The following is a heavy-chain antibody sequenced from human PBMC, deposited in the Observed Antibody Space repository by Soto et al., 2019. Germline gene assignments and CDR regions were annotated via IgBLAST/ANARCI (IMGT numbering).Heavy chain of an antibody. CDR3: ASHSSSFDYYHYGMAV. J-gene: IGHJ6*02. CDR2: ISGSGGST. Sequence: GGSLRLSCAASGFTFSSYAMSWVRQAPGKGLEWVSAISGSGGSTYYADSVKGRFTISRDNSKNTRYLQMNSLRAEDTAVYHCASHSSSFDYYHYGMAVWGQGTSVTVSS. V-gene: IGHV3-23*01. D-gene: IGHD6-13*01. CDR1: GFTFSSYA.